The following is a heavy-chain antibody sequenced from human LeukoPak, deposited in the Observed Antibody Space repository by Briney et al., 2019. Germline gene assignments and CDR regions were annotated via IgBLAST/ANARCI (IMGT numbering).Heavy chain of an antibody. CDR1: GGSISSSSYY. J-gene: IGHJ6*03. CDR3: ARAGVGYSSSWPPYYYYYMDV. D-gene: IGHD6-13*01. V-gene: IGHV4-39*07. Sequence: SETLSLTCTVSGGSISSSSYYWGWIRQPPGKGLEWIGSIYYSGSTYYNPSLKSRVTISVDTSKNQFSLQLNSVTPEDTAVYYCARAGVGYSSSWPPYYYYYMDVWGKGTTVTISS. CDR2: IYYSGST.